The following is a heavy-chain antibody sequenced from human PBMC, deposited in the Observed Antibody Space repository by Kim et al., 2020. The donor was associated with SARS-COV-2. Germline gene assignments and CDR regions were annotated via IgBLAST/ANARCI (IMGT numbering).Heavy chain of an antibody. CDR3: ARDLAITDGWHGVDY. V-gene: IGHV3-30-3*01. D-gene: IGHD6-19*01. Sequence: GGSLRLSCAAAGFIFRTFPMHWVRQAPGKGLEWVAVISFDGSSNYYADSVKGRFTISRDNSKNTLYLQMNSLRAEDTAVYYCARDLAITDGWHGVDYWGQGAPVTVSS. CDR1: GFIFRTFP. J-gene: IGHJ4*02. CDR2: ISFDGSSN.